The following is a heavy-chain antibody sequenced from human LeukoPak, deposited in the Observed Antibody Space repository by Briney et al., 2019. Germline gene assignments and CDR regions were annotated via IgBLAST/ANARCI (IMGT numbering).Heavy chain of an antibody. CDR3: ARAGWDLYVDY. CDR1: GGSISSYY. D-gene: IGHD1-26*01. J-gene: IGHJ4*02. V-gene: IGHV4-59*01. CDR2: VYYSGST. Sequence: SETLSLTWTISGGSISSYYWSWIRQPPGKGLEWIGYVYYSGSTNYNPSLKSRVTISVDTSKNQFSLKLSSVTAADTAVYYCARAGWDLYVDYWGREPWPPSPQ.